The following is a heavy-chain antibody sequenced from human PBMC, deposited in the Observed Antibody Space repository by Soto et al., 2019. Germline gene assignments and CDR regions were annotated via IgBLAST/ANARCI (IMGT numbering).Heavy chain of an antibody. D-gene: IGHD1-26*01. CDR2: IYYSGST. Sequence: QVQLQESGPGLVKPSETLSLTCTVSGGSISSYCWSWIRQPPGKGLEWIGYIYYSGSTNYNPSLKSRVTISVDTSKNQFSLKLSSVTAADTAVYYCARGGGSPDYWGQGTLVTVSS. V-gene: IGHV4-59*08. CDR1: GGSISSYC. CDR3: ARGGGSPDY. J-gene: IGHJ4*02.